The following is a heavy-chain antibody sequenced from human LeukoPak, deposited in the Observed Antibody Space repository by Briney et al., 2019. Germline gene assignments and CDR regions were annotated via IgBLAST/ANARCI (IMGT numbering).Heavy chain of an antibody. D-gene: IGHD6-13*01. CDR1: GYTFTSYG. J-gene: IGHJ6*02. CDR2: ISAYNGNT. Sequence: ASVKVSCKASGYTFTSYGISWVRQAPGQGLEWMVWISAYNGNTNYAQKLQGRVTMTTDTSTSTAYMELRSLRSDDTAVYYCARDPRSPWDGSSLVLLGGYYYYGMDVWGQGTTVTVSS. CDR3: ARDPRSPWDGSSLVLLGGYYYYGMDV. V-gene: IGHV1-18*01.